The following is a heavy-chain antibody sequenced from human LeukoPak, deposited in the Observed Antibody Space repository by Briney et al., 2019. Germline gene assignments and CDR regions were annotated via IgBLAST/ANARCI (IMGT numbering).Heavy chain of an antibody. CDR3: ARDYYDSSGSIYNWFDP. J-gene: IGHJ5*02. CDR2: IYYSGST. D-gene: IGHD3-22*01. Sequence: PSETLSLTCTVSGGSISSGGYYWSWIRQRPGMGLEWLGYIYYSGSTYYNPSLKSRVNISLDTSKNQLSLKLSSVTAADTAVYYCARDYYDSSGSIYNWFDPWGQGTLVTVSS. V-gene: IGHV4-31*03. CDR1: GGSISSGGYY.